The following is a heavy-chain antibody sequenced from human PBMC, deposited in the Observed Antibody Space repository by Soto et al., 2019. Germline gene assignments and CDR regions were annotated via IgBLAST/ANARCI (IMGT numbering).Heavy chain of an antibody. J-gene: IGHJ4*02. Sequence: PSGTLSLTCSVSGGSMSYYYWSWIRQPPGKGLEWIGYIYYSGSTNYNPSLKSRVAISVDTSKNQFSLKLSSVTAADTAVYYCARDHPGSSHFDHWGQGTLVTVSS. D-gene: IGHD3-10*01. CDR3: ARDHPGSSHFDH. CDR1: GGSMSYYY. V-gene: IGHV4-59*01. CDR2: IYYSGST.